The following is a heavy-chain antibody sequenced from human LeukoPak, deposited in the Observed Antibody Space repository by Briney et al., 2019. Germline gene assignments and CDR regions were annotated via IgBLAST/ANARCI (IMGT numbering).Heavy chain of an antibody. J-gene: IGHJ4*02. V-gene: IGHV4-34*01. D-gene: IGHD3-22*01. CDR1: GFTFSSYE. CDR2: MNHSGST. Sequence: GSLRLSCAASGFTFSSYEMNWVRQAPGKGLEWIGEMNHSGSTNYNPSLKSRATISVDTSKNQFSLKLSSVTAADTAVYYCARRRYYYDSSGYYRPYYFDYWGQGTLVTVSS. CDR3: ARRRYYYDSSGYYRPYYFDY.